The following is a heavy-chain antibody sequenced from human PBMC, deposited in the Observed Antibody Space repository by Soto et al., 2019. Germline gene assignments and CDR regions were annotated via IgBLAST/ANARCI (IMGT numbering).Heavy chain of an antibody. CDR2: ISAYNGNT. D-gene: IGHD4-17*01. V-gene: IGHV1-18*01. CDR1: GYTLTDLA. CDR3: ARFMTTVTTPYFDL. Sequence: ASVKVSCKASGYTLTDLAMHGVRQAPGQGLEWMGWISAYNGNTNYAQKLQGRVTMTTDTSTSTAYRELRSLRSDDTAVYYCARFMTTVTTPYFDLWGRGTLVTVSS. J-gene: IGHJ2*01.